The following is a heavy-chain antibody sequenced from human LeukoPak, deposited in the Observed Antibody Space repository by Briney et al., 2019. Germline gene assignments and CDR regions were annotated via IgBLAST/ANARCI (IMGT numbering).Heavy chain of an antibody. CDR3: RVTGYYYYGMDV. CDR1: GFTFTSYW. CDR2: IKQDGSEK. D-gene: IGHD7-27*01. V-gene: IGHV3-7*03. J-gene: IGHJ6*02. Sequence: PGGSLRLSCAVSGFTFTSYWMSWVRQAPGKGLEWVANIKQDGSEKYYVDSVKGRFTISRDNAKNSLYLQMNSLGAEDTAVYYCRVTGYYYYGMDVWGQGTTVTVSS.